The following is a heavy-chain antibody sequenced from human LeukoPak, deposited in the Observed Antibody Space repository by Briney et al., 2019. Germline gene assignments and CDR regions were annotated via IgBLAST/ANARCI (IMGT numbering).Heavy chain of an antibody. V-gene: IGHV1-2*02. CDR1: GYTFTDYY. Sequence: SVQVSCKASGYTFTDYYMHWVRQPAAQGRAGMGWINPYNGDTHYAQKCQGRVTMTRDTSITTAYMDLSSLRSDDTAMYYCARDRGRISDYYGSGRSLHYYMDVWGRGTTVTVSS. CDR2: INPYNGDT. D-gene: IGHD3-10*01. CDR3: ARDRGRISDYYGSGRSLHYYMDV. J-gene: IGHJ6*03.